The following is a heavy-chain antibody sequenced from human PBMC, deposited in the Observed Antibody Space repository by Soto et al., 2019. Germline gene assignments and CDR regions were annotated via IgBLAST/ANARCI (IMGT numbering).Heavy chain of an antibody. J-gene: IGHJ6*02. CDR2: IIPIFGTA. CDR1: GGTFSSYA. V-gene: IGHV1-69*01. D-gene: IGHD2-2*01. CDR3: ASYCSSTCCSAVVYYGMDV. Sequence: QVQLVQSGAEVKKPGSSVKVSCKASGGTFSSYAISWVRQAPGQGLEWLGGIIPIFGTANYAQKFQGRVTITADESTSTAYMELSSLRSEDTAVYYCASYCSSTCCSAVVYYGMDVWGQGTTVTVSS.